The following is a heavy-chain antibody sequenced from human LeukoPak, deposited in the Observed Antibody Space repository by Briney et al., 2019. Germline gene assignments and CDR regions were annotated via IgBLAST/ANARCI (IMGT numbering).Heavy chain of an antibody. CDR1: GYSFTSYW. Sequence: GESLKISCKGSGYSFTSYWIGWVRQMPGKGLEWMGIIYPGDSDTRYSPSFQGQVTISADKSISTAYLQWSSLKASDTAMYYCARHGAQSRSGRIYYFDYWGQGTLVTVSS. D-gene: IGHD6-19*01. J-gene: IGHJ4*02. CDR3: ARHGAQSRSGRIYYFDY. V-gene: IGHV5-51*01. CDR2: IYPGDSDT.